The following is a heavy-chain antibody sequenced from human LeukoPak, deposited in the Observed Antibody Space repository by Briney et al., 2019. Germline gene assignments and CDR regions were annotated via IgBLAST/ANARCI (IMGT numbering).Heavy chain of an antibody. CDR1: GFTFSAYW. CDR3: VRAMNV. J-gene: IGHJ6*02. V-gene: IGHV3-7*03. CDR2: IKQDGSEK. Sequence: GGSLRLSCAASGFTFSAYWMHWVRQAPGKGLEWVANIKQDGSEKYYVDSVKGRFTISRDNAKDSLYLQMNSLRAGDTAVYYCVRAMNVWGQGTTVIVSS.